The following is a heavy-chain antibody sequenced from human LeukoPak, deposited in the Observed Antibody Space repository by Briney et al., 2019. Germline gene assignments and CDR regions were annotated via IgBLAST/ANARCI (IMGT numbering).Heavy chain of an antibody. D-gene: IGHD6-19*01. Sequence: PGGSLRLSCAASGFIFSNAWMSWVRQAPGEGLEWLGRIKRISEGGTADYAAPVKGRFTISRDDSKNTVYLQMDSLKTDDTAVYYCVPVEQGLGRALLYWGPGNLVTVSS. CDR1: GFIFSNAW. CDR2: IKRISEGGTA. V-gene: IGHV3-15*01. CDR3: VPVEQGLGRALLY. J-gene: IGHJ4*02.